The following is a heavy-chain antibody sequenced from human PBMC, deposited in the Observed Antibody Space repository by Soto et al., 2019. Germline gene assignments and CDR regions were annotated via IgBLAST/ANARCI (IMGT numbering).Heavy chain of an antibody. CDR1: GFTVTSNY. J-gene: IGHJ6*02. Sequence: GGSLRLSCAASGFTVTSNYMNWVRQPPGKGLEWVSIIYSSGATYYADSVRGRFTISRDKSKNTLYLQMRNLRAEDTAIYYCARVDTYDYYYAMDVWGQGTTVTVSS. D-gene: IGHD5-18*01. CDR3: ARVDTYDYYYAMDV. CDR2: IYSSGAT. V-gene: IGHV3-53*01.